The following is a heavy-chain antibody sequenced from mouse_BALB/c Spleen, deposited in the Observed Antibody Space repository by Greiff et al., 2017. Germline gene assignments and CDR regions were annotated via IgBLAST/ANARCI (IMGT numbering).Heavy chain of an antibody. J-gene: IGHJ3*01. V-gene: IGHV1S29*02. CDR3: ARVYIDSSGYAY. CDR2: IYPYNGGT. Sequence: DVQLQESGPELVKPGASVKISCKASGYTFTDYNMHWVKQSHGKSLEWIGYIYPYNGGTGYNQKFKSKATLTVDNSSSTAYMELRSLTSEDSAVYYCARVYIDSSGYAYWGQGTLVTVSA. CDR1: GYTFTDYN. D-gene: IGHD3-2*01.